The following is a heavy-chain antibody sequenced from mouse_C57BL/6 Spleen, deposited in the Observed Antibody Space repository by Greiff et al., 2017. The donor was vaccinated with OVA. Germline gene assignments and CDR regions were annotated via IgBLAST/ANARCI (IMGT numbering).Heavy chain of an antibody. CDR1: GYTFTDYN. CDR2: INPNNGGT. V-gene: IGHV1-22*01. Sequence: EVKLQESGPELVKPGASVKMSCKASGYTFTDYNMHWVKQSHGKSLEWIGYINPNNGGTSYNQKFKGKATLTVNKSSSTAYMELRSLTSEDSAVYYCARSLITTVVAGNFDVWGTGTTVTVSS. CDR3: ARSLITTVVAGNFDV. J-gene: IGHJ1*03. D-gene: IGHD1-1*01.